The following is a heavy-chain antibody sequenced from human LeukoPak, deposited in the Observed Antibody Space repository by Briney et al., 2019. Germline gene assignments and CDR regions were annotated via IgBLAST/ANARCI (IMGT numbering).Heavy chain of an antibody. J-gene: IGHJ4*02. CDR1: GGYINIYY. D-gene: IGHD6-19*01. CDR2: ISYSGST. Sequence: PSETLSLTCTVSGGYINIYYWNWIRQPPGKGLEWIGYISYSGSTNYNPSLKSRVTISVDTSKNQFSLNLSSVTEADTAVYYCARAPVTGSGIYWGQGTLVTVSS. V-gene: IGHV4-59*01. CDR3: ARAPVTGSGIY.